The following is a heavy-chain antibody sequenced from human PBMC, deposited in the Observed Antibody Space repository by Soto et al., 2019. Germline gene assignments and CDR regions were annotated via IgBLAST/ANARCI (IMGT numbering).Heavy chain of an antibody. Sequence: PXESLKVSRQCSGYRFTSYAISLVLQMPGKGLEWMGRIDPSDSYTNYSPSFQGHVTISADKSISTAYLQWSSLKASDTAMYYCARGAAAAAYYYYGMDVWGQRTTVTVSS. V-gene: IGHV5-10-1*01. CDR3: ARGAAAAAYYYYGMDV. CDR1: GYRFTSYA. D-gene: IGHD6-25*01. CDR2: IDPSDSYT. J-gene: IGHJ6*02.